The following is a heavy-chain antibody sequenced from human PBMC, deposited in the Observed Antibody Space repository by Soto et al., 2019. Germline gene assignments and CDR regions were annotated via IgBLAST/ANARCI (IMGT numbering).Heavy chain of an antibody. CDR1: GYTFTSYG. J-gene: IGHJ4*02. Sequence: ASVKVSCKASGYTFTSYGISWVRQAPGQGLEWMGWISTYNGNTNYAQKLQGRVTMTTDTSTSTSYMELRSLTSDDTAVYYCASTSSGRSDYWGQGTLVTVSS. V-gene: IGHV1-18*01. CDR2: ISTYNGNT. D-gene: IGHD6-19*01. CDR3: ASTSSGRSDY.